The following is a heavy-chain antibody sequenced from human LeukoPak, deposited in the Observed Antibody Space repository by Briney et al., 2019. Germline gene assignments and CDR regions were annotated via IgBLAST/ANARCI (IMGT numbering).Heavy chain of an antibody. CDR2: ISTSAGTI. CDR1: GFTFSSCE. D-gene: IGHD3-3*01. V-gene: IGHV3-48*03. J-gene: IGHJ4*02. CDR3: AREVFGSKDY. Sequence: PGGSLRLSCVASGFTFSSCEMNWVRQAPGKGLEWVSYISTSAGTIYYADSVKGRFTTSRDNAKSSLYLQMNSLRAEDTAVYYCAREVFGSKDYWGQGTLVTVSS.